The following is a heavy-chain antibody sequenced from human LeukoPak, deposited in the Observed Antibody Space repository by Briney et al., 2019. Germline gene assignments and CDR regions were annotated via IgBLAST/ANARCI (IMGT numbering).Heavy chain of an antibody. V-gene: IGHV3-21*01. D-gene: IGHD3-22*01. J-gene: IGHJ4*02. Sequence: GGSLRLSCAASGFTFSSYSMNWVRQAPGKGLEWVSSISSSSSYIYYADSVKGRFTISRNNVKNSLYLQMNSLRAEDTAVYYCARDSSGYYGGFDYWGQGTLVTVSS. CDR1: GFTFSSYS. CDR3: ARDSSGYYGGFDY. CDR2: ISSSSSYI.